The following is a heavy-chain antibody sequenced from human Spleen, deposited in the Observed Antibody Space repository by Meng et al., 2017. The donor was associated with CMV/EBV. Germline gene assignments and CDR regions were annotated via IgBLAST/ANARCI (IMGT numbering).Heavy chain of an antibody. CDR3: ARVKKFGLVPRFDY. CDR1: GGSIGRSTYQ. Sequence: SGGSIGRSTYQWGWIRQPPGRGLECIAIMSNRGNPYYSPSLQSRITISGDTSKNQFSLRLSSVTAADTAVYYCARVKKFGLVPRFDYWGQGTLVTVSS. D-gene: IGHD3/OR15-3a*01. CDR2: MSNRGNP. V-gene: IGHV4-39*01. J-gene: IGHJ4*02.